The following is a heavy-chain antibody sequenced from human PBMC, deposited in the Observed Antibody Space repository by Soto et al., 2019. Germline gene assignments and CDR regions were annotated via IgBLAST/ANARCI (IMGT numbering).Heavy chain of an antibody. D-gene: IGHD3-3*02. Sequence: QVQLVQSGAEVKKPGSSVKVSCKASGGTFSSSAFSWVRQAPGQGLEWMGGIMPIFRTPDYAQKFQGRVTITADETTGTAYMGLSSLTSEATGVYYCARDKDRQQLGGNYYYIMDVWGQGTTVTVSS. CDR3: ARDKDRQQLGGNYYYIMDV. CDR1: GGTFSSSA. J-gene: IGHJ6*02. V-gene: IGHV1-69*12. CDR2: IMPIFRTP.